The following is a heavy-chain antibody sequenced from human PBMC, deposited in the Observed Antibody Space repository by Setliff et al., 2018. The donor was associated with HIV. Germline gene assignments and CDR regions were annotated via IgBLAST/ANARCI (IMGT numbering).Heavy chain of an antibody. CDR3: ARLGYVTFDFDY. CDR2: ISYTGIT. Sequence: SETLSLTCTVSGGSISRGSYSWGWIRQPPGKGLEWIGSISYTGITNYNPSLKSRVTISVDTSQNQFSLKLRSVTAADTAVYFCARLGYVTFDFDYWGQGTLVTVSS. J-gene: IGHJ4*02. D-gene: IGHD3-16*01. CDR1: GGSISRGSYS. V-gene: IGHV4-39*01.